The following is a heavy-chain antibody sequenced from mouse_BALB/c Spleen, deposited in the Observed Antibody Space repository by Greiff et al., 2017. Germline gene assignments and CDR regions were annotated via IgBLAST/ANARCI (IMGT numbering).Heavy chain of an antibody. D-gene: IGHD3-1*01. CDR1: GFTFSSYA. CDR3: ARDHRAYFDV. V-gene: IGHV5-9-4*01. J-gene: IGHJ1*01. Sequence: DVMLVESGGGLVKPGGSLKLSCAASGFTFSSYAMSWVRQSPEKRLEWVAEISSGGSYTYYPDTVTGRFTISRDNAKNTLYLEMSSLRSEDTAMYYCARDHRAYFDVWGAGTTVTVSS. CDR2: ISSGGSYT.